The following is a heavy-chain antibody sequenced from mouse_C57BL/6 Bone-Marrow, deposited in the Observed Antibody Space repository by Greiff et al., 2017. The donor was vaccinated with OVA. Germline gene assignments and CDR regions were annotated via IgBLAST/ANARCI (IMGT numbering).Heavy chain of an antibody. D-gene: IGHD2-5*01. Sequence: EVTLMESGSELVQPGASVKLSCPSSGFNFNVSYMHWLMPSTYPFLSWIGRIDPEDGETKYAPKFQGKATITADTSSNTAYLQLRSLTSEDTAVYYCAKSNYPYYFDYWGQGTTLTVSS. V-gene: IGHV14-2*01. CDR3: AKSNYPYYFDY. J-gene: IGHJ2*01. CDR1: GFNFNVSY. CDR2: IDPEDGET.